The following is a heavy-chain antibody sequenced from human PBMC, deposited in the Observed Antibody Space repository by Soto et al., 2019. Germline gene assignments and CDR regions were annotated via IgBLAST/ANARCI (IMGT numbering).Heavy chain of an antibody. J-gene: IGHJ4*02. CDR1: GYIFTSYD. Sequence: GASVKVSCKASGYIFTSYDIHSVRQAPGQGLEWMGWINPFDGSRMFAQSFQGRVTMTRDTSTSTVYMEVSSLRSEDTAVYYCSRADPRETSPFDHWGQGTLVTVSS. CDR3: SRADPRETSPFDH. V-gene: IGHV1-46*03. CDR2: INPFDGSR.